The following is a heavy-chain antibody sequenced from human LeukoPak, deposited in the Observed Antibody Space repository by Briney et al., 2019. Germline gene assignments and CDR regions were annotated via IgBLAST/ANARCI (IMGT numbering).Heavy chain of an antibody. J-gene: IGHJ5*02. CDR3: AKSPRLLWFGELLAGWFDP. Sequence: PSETLSLTCTVSGDSFSNSNHYWAWIRQPPGKGLEWFGTTYYRTSTYYNPSLNSRVTMSVDLSKNQFALKLSSVTAADTAVYYCAKSPRLLWFGELLAGWFDPWGQGTLVTV. V-gene: IGHV4-39*01. CDR2: TYYRTST. D-gene: IGHD3-10*01. CDR1: GDSFSNSNHY.